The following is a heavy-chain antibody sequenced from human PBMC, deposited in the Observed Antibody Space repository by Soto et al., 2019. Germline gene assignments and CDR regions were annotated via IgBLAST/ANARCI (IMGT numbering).Heavy chain of an antibody. J-gene: IGHJ3*02. V-gene: IGHV4-59*01. CDR1: GASIGSYY. CDR2: IYYSGST. D-gene: IGHD3-10*01. Sequence: SETLSLTCTGAGASIGSYYWSWIRQPPGKGLEWIGYIYYSGSTNYNPSLKSRVTISVDTSKNQFSLKLSSVTAADTAVYYCERVWGGAFDIWGQGTMVT. CDR3: ERVWGGAFDI.